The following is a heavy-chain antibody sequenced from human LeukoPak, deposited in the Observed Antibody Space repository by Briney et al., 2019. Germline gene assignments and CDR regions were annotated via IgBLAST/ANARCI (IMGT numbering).Heavy chain of an antibody. J-gene: IGHJ4*02. Sequence: GGSLRLSCAASGFTFSSYAMHWVRQAPGKGLEWVAVISYDGSNKYYADSVKGRFTISRDNSKNTLYLQMNSLRAEDTAVYYCARGAVTMVRGGPGKYYFDYWGQGTLVTVSS. V-gene: IGHV3-30-3*01. CDR1: GFTFSSYA. CDR3: ARGAVTMVRGGPGKYYFDY. CDR2: ISYDGSNK. D-gene: IGHD3-10*01.